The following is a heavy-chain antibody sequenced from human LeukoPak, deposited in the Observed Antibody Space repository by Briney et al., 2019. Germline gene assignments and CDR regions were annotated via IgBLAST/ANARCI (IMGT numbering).Heavy chain of an antibody. CDR3: ARYVDTAMADY. D-gene: IGHD5-18*01. J-gene: IGHJ4*02. V-gene: IGHV4-61*08. CDR1: GGSISSGGYS. Sequence: PSETLSLTCAVSGGSISSGGYSWSWIRQPPGKGLEWIGYIYYSGSTNYNPSLKSRVTISVDTSKNQFSLKLSSVTAADTAVYYCARYVDTAMADYWGQGTLVTVSS. CDR2: IYYSGST.